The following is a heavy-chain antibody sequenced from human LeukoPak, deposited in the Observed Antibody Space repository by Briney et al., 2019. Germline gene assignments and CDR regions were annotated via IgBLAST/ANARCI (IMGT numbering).Heavy chain of an antibody. Sequence: GGSLRLSCAASGFTFSSYAMSWVRQAPGKGLEWVSAISGSGGSTYYADSVKGRFTISRDNSKNTLYLRMNSLRAEDTAVYYCAKDLVSYYDILTGYSAFDYWGQGTLVTVSP. CDR3: AKDLVSYYDILTGYSAFDY. CDR1: GFTFSSYA. V-gene: IGHV3-23*01. J-gene: IGHJ4*02. CDR2: ISGSGGST. D-gene: IGHD3-9*01.